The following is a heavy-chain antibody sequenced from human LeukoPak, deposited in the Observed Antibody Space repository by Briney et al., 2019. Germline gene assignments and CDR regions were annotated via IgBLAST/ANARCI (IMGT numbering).Heavy chain of an antibody. CDR2: IDRSSNNI. J-gene: IGHJ4*02. CDR1: GFIFTDYS. V-gene: IGHV3-48*01. Sequence: GGSLRLSCAASGFIFTDYSMNWVRQAPGKGLEWVSYIDRSSNNIYYPDSVKGRFTISRDNAKNSLYLQMNSLRAEDTAVYYCARDDRCYSGWGQGTLVTVSS. D-gene: IGHD2-15*01. CDR3: ARDDRCYSG.